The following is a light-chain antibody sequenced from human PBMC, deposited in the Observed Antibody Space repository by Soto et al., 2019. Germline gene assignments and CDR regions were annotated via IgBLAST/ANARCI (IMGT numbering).Light chain of an antibody. CDR1: QSISNK. Sequence: DIEMTQSPSTLSASVGVRVTMTCRASQSISNKLAWYQQKPGKDPKVLIYDASSLEGGVPSRFSATGSATDFLLTLSSLKPDDFATDHCQHYGGVWTFGQGTKV. CDR3: QHYGGVWT. CDR2: DAS. V-gene: IGKV1-5*01. J-gene: IGKJ1*01.